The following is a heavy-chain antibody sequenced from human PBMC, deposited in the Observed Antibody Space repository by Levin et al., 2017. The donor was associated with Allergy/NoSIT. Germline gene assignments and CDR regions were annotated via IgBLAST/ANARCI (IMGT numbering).Heavy chain of an antibody. V-gene: IGHV3-23*01. CDR1: GFTFSIYA. Sequence: GGSLRLSCAASGFTFSIYAMTWVRQAPGEGLEWVSSITHSGDGTYYADSVKGRFTISRDNSKNTFFLQMNSLRAEDTAVYYCARGVATIDYWGQGTLVTVSS. CDR2: ITHSGDGT. CDR3: ARGVATIDY. J-gene: IGHJ4*02. D-gene: IGHD5-12*01.